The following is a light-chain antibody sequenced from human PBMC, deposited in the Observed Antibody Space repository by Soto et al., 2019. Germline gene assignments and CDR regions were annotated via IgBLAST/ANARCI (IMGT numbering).Light chain of an antibody. Sequence: GAVSLSPGDRATLSCRGSQSVSSTYLIWYQQKPRQAPRLLIYGASSRATVIPDRFSGSGSGTEFILTISRMEPDDFAVSYCEQASSSISFGQGRR. J-gene: IGKJ5*01. CDR3: EQASSSIS. CDR1: QSVSSTY. CDR2: GAS. V-gene: IGKV3-20*01.